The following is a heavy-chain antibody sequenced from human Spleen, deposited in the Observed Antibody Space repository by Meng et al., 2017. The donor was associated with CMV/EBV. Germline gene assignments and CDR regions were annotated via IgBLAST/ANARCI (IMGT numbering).Heavy chain of an antibody. J-gene: IGHJ4*02. D-gene: IGHD6-19*01. V-gene: IGHV3-23*01. Sequence: AAAGFTFSSDARSWVRQAPGKGLEWVSAISGSGGSTYYADSVKGRFTISRDNSKNTLYLQMNSLRAEDTAVYYCAKDYYSSGWSSDYWGQGTLVTVSS. CDR2: ISGSGGST. CDR1: GFTFSSDA. CDR3: AKDYYSSGWSSDY.